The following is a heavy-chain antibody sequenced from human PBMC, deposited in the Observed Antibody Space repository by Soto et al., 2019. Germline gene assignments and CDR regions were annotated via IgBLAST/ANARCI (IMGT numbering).Heavy chain of an antibody. V-gene: IGHV1-18*01. CDR1: GYTFNSYG. J-gene: IGHJ6*02. CDR2: ISTYNGDT. Sequence: QVPLVQSGAEVKKPGASVKVSCKASGYTFNSYGITWVRQAPRQGLEWMGWISTYNGDTNYAQKLQGRVTMTTDTSTSTAYMELRSLRSDDTAVYYCAREKQQLDGLDVWGQGTTVTVSS. D-gene: IGHD6-13*01. CDR3: AREKQQLDGLDV.